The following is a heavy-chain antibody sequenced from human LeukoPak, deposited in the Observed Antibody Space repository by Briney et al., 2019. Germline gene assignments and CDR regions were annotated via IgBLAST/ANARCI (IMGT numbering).Heavy chain of an antibody. V-gene: IGHV4-59*01. CDR2: IYYSGST. CDR1: GGSISSYY. Sequence: SETLSLTCTVSGGSISSYYWSWIRQPPGKGLEWIGCIYYSGSTNYNPSLKSRVTISVDTSKNQFSLKLSSVTAADTAVYYCASGRVSPLFDYWGQGTLVTVSS. CDR3: ASGRVSPLFDY. J-gene: IGHJ4*02. D-gene: IGHD1-26*01.